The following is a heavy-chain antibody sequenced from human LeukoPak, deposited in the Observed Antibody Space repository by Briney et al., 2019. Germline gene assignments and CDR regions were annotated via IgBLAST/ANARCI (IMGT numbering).Heavy chain of an antibody. V-gene: IGHV3-64*01. D-gene: IGHD5-18*01. CDR3: ARSEGTAMVTVFDY. J-gene: IGHJ4*02. Sequence: GGSLRLSCAASGFTFSSYAMHWVRQAPGKGLEYVSAISSNGGSTYYANSVKGRFTISRDNSKNTLYLQMGSLRAEDMAVYYCARSEGTAMVTVFDYWGQGTLVTVSS. CDR1: GFTFSSYA. CDR2: ISSNGGST.